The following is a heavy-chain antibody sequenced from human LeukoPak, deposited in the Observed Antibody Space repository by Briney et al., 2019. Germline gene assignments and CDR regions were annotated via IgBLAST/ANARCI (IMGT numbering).Heavy chain of an antibody. Sequence: GGSLRLSCAASGLTFSDYYMSWIRQAPGKGLEWVSTISGSGTNSYYADSVKGRFTISRDNSKNTLYLQMNSLRAEDTALYYCAKDPRYCTNGVCQTWGQGTLVTVSS. CDR1: GLTFSDYY. CDR2: ISGSGTNS. CDR3: AKDPRYCTNGVCQT. V-gene: IGHV3-23*01. J-gene: IGHJ4*02. D-gene: IGHD2-8*01.